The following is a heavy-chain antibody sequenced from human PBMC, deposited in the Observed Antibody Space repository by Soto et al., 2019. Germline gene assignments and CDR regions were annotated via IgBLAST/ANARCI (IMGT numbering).Heavy chain of an antibody. CDR1: GFTFSSYW. CDR3: ARDNVWQNIVVVPAAIDYYYYMDV. D-gene: IGHD2-2*01. J-gene: IGHJ6*03. CDR2: IKQDGSEK. V-gene: IGHV3-7*01. Sequence: EVQLVESGGGLVQPGGSLRLSCAASGFTFSSYWMSWVRQAPGKGLEWVANIKQDGSEKYYVDSVKGRFTISRDNAKNSLYLQMNSLRAEDTAVYYCARDNVWQNIVVVPAAIDYYYYMDVWGKGTTVTVSS.